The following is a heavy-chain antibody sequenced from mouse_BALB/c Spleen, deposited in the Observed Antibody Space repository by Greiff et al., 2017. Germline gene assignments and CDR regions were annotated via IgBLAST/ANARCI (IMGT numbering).Heavy chain of an antibody. V-gene: IGHV5-17*02. CDR1: GFTFSSFG. Sequence: DVMLVESGGGLVQPGGSRKLSCAASGFTFSSFGMHWVRQAPEKGLEWVAYISSGSSTIYYADTVKGRFTISRDNPKNTLFLQMTSLRSEDTAMYYCARRLREYFDVWGAGTTVTVSS. D-gene: IGHD1-1*01. CDR3: ARRLREYFDV. CDR2: ISSGSSTI. J-gene: IGHJ1*01.